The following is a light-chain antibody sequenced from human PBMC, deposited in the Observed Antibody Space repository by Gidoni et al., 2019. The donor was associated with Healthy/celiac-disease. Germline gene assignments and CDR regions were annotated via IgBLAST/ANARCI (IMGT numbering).Light chain of an antibody. J-gene: IGLJ2*01. CDR2: QDS. CDR1: KLGDKY. Sequence: SYGLTHPPSVTVPPGQTASTACSGDKLGDKYACWYQQKPGQPPVLVIYQDSTRPSGIPERFSGSNSANTATLTISGTQAMDEADYYCQAWDSSTVVFGGGTKLTVL. V-gene: IGLV3-1*01. CDR3: QAWDSSTVV.